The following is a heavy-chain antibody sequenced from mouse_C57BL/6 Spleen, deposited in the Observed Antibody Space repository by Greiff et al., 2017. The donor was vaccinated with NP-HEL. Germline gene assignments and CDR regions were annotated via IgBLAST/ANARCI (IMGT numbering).Heavy chain of an antibody. Sequence: QVQLKQSGAELVKPGASVKLSCKASGYTFTSYWLQWVKQRPGQGLEWIGEIDPSDSYTNYNQKFKGKATLTVDTSSSTAYMQLSSLTSADAAVYYCARRGLNYDYAMDYWGQGTSVTVAS. V-gene: IGHV1-50*01. CDR3: ARRGLNYDYAMDY. D-gene: IGHD1-1*01. CDR2: IDPSDSYT. CDR1: GYTFTSYW. J-gene: IGHJ4*01.